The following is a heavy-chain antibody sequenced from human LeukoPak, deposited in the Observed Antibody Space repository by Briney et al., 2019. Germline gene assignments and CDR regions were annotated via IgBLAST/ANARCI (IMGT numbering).Heavy chain of an antibody. Sequence: GRSLRLSCVASGFTFSSYGMHWVRQAPGKGLEWVAVTSYDGSNKYYADSVKGRFTISGDNSKNTLYLQMNSLRAEDTAVYYCARAAGQYSASWYVFDSWGQGTLVTVSS. D-gene: IGHD6-13*01. CDR3: ARAAGQYSASWYVFDS. CDR2: TSYDGSNK. V-gene: IGHV3-30*03. J-gene: IGHJ4*02. CDR1: GFTFSSYG.